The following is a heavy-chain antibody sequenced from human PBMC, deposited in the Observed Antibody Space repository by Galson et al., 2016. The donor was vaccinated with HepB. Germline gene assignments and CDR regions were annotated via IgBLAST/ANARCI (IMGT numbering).Heavy chain of an antibody. V-gene: IGHV3-13*01. CDR2: IDTADNT. CDR3: ARDSLGGFRPFDY. Sequence: SLRLSCAGAGFSFRSYDMHWVRQTAGRGLEWVSSIDTADNTFYAVSMKGRLTISRENDKNSMHLQIHSLRAEDTAVYFCARDSLGGFRPFDYRGQGTLVTVSS. J-gene: IGHJ4*02. CDR1: GFSFRSYD. D-gene: IGHD2-15*01.